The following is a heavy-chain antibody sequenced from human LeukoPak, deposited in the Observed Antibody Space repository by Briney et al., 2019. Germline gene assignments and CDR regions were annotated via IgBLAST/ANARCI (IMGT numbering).Heavy chain of an antibody. CDR2: ISGSGGST. CDR1: GFTFSSYY. V-gene: IGHV3-23*01. D-gene: IGHD3-16*01. Sequence: QPGGSLTLTCAASGFTFSSYYMSWVRQAPGKGLEWVSVISGSGGSTYYADSVKGRFTISRVNSKNTLYLQMNSLRAEDTAVYYCAKDLFVGGTRRASAVIDYWGQGTLVTVSS. CDR3: AKDLFVGGTRRASAVIDY. J-gene: IGHJ4*02.